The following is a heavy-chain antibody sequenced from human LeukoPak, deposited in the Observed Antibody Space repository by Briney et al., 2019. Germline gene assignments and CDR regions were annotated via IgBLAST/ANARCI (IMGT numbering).Heavy chain of an antibody. CDR3: ARQYYDFWSGYT. CDR2: INPNSGGT. Sequence: ASVKVSCKASGYTFTGYYMHWVRQAPGQGLEWMGWINPNSGGTNYAQKFQGRVTTTRDTSISTAYMELSRLRSDDTAVYYCARQYYDFWSGYTWGQGTLVTVSS. V-gene: IGHV1-2*02. CDR1: GYTFTGYY. D-gene: IGHD3-3*01. J-gene: IGHJ5*02.